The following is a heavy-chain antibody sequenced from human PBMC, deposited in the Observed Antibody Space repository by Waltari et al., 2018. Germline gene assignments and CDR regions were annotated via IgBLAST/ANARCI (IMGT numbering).Heavy chain of an antibody. V-gene: IGHV1-8*02. CDR2: FDPEDGET. CDR3: ARGGWEPFAFDI. Sequence: QVQLVQSGAEVKKPGSSVKVSCKASGGTFSSYAISWVRQAPGKGLEWMGGFDPEDGETIYAQKFQGRVTMTRNTSISTAYMELSSLRSEDTAVYYCARGGWEPFAFDIWGQGTMVTVSS. J-gene: IGHJ3*02. CDR1: GGTFSSYA. D-gene: IGHD1-26*01.